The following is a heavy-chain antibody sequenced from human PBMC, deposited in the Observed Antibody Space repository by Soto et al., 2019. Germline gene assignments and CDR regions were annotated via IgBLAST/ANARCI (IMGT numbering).Heavy chain of an antibody. CDR1: GFTFSNYV. CDR2: ISYDGTNK. Sequence: GGSLRLSCAASGFTFSNYVMHWVRQAPGKGLEWVAVISYDGTNKYYADTVRGRFTISRDNSKNTLFLQMNSLRPEDTAVYYCEKHKSKMIRRCYGLDVWGQGTTVTVSS. D-gene: IGHD2-2*01. CDR3: EKHKSKMIRRCYGLDV. V-gene: IGHV3-30*18. J-gene: IGHJ6*02.